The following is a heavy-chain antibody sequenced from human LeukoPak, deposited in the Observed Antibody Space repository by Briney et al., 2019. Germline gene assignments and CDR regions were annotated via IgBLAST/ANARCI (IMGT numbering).Heavy chain of an antibody. J-gene: IGHJ4*02. D-gene: IGHD3-9*01. Sequence: ASVEVSCKAAGFSFVHYYMHWVRQAPGQGLEWMAIINPSGGGTTYAQKFQGRVTVTMDTSTRTVYMDLSSLRSDDTAVYYCARGDRLPGYSAPVGDYWGQGTLVTVSS. CDR1: GFSFVHYY. V-gene: IGHV1-46*01. CDR3: ARGDRLPGYSAPVGDY. CDR2: INPSGGGT.